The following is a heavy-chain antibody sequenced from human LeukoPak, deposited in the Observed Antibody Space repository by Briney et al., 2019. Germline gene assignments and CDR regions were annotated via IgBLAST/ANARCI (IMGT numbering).Heavy chain of an antibody. CDR3: ARSARGIAAAGTNAFDI. D-gene: IGHD6-13*01. CDR2: IYYSGST. CDR1: GGSISSSSYY. Sequence: SENLSLTCTVSGGSISSSSYYWGWIRQPPGKGLEWIGSIYYSGSTYYNPSLKSRVTISADTSKNQFSLKLSSVTAADTAVYYCARSARGIAAAGTNAFDIWGQGTMVTVSS. J-gene: IGHJ3*02. V-gene: IGHV4-39*01.